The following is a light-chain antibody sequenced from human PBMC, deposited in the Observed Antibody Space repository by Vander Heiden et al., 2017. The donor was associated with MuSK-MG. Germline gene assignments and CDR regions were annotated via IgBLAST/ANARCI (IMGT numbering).Light chain of an antibody. J-gene: IGKJ4*01. V-gene: IGKV3-20*01. Sequence: EIVLTQSPGTLSLSPGERATLSCRASRSVTSSYVAWYQKQPGQAPRLLIYGASSRATGIPDRFSGSGSGTDFTLNIIRLEPEDFAVYYCQQYGSSPLTFGGGTKVEIK. CDR1: RSVTSSY. CDR3: QQYGSSPLT. CDR2: GAS.